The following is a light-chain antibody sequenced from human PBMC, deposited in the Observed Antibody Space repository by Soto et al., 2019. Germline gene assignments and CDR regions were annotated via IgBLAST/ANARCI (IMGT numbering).Light chain of an antibody. Sequence: QSALTQPASVSGSPGQSITISCTGTSIDVGGYNYVSWYQQHPGKAPKLMIYDVSNRPSGVSNRFSGSKSGNTAPLTISGLQAEDEADYYCSSYTSSSTVVFGGGTQLTVL. CDR1: SIDVGGYNY. J-gene: IGLJ2*01. V-gene: IGLV2-14*01. CDR2: DVS. CDR3: SSYTSSSTVV.